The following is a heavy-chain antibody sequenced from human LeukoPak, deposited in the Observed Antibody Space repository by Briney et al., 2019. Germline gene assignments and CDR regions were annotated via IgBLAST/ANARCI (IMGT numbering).Heavy chain of an antibody. Sequence: PSETLSLTCTVSGGSISSYYWSWIRQPPGKGLEWIGYIYYSGSTNYNPSLKSRVTISVDTSKNQFSLKLSSVTAADTAVYYCARLGYCSSTSCPGFDYRGQGTLVTVPS. CDR1: GGSISSYY. J-gene: IGHJ4*02. CDR2: IYYSGST. V-gene: IGHV4-59*01. D-gene: IGHD2-2*01. CDR3: ARLGYCSSTSCPGFDY.